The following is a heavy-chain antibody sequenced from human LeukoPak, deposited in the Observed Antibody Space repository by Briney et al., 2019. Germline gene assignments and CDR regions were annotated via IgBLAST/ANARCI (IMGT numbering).Heavy chain of an antibody. CDR1: GDSVSSNSAA. J-gene: IGHJ4*02. CDR3: ARYSSNFKFFDY. D-gene: IGHD6-13*01. CDR2: TYYRSKWFN. V-gene: IGHV6-1*01. Sequence: SQTLLLTCAMSGDSVSSNSAAWNWIRQSPSRGLEWLGRTYYRSKWFNDYAVSVKGRITINPDTSKNQFSLQLNSVTPEDTAVYYCARYSSNFKFFDYWGQGTLVTVS.